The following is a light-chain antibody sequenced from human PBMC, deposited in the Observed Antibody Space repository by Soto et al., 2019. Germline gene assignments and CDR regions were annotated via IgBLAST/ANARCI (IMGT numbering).Light chain of an antibody. Sequence: DIQMTQSPSSLSASVGDRVTITCQATQDISNHLNWYQQKPGEAPNLLIYDASDLEMGVPSRFSGSGSGTDFTLTIRGLQPEDLATYYCQQFNNIPLTFAGGTKV. CDR1: QDISNH. J-gene: IGKJ4*01. V-gene: IGKV1-33*01. CDR2: DAS. CDR3: QQFNNIPLT.